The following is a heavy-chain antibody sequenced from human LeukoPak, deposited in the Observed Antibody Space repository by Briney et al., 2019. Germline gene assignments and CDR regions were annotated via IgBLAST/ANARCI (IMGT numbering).Heavy chain of an antibody. CDR2: IYSSGST. V-gene: IGHV4-4*07. D-gene: IGHD6-19*01. J-gene: IGHJ4*02. CDR3: ARDRSGWYGSEY. CDR1: GGSISGHY. Sequence: PSETLSLTCTVSGGSISGHYWSWVRQPAEKGLEWIGRIYSSGSTNYNPSLKSRVTMSVDTSKNQFFLKPSSVTAADTAVYYCARDRSGWYGSEYWGQGTLVTVSS.